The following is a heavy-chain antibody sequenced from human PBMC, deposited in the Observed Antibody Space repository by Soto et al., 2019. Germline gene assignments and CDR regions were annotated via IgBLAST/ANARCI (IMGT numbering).Heavy chain of an antibody. CDR1: GYSFTSYG. J-gene: IGHJ4*02. V-gene: IGHV5-10-1*01. Sequence: GESLKISCKGSGYSFTSYGISWVRQMPGKGLEWMGRIDPSDSYTNYSPSFQGHVTISADKSISTAYLQWSSLKASDTAMYYCARYLPTAADFDYWGQGTLVTVSS. CDR2: IDPSDSYT. D-gene: IGHD6-13*01. CDR3: ARYLPTAADFDY.